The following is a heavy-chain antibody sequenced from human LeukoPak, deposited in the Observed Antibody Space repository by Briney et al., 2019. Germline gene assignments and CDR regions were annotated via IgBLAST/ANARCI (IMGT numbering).Heavy chain of an antibody. J-gene: IGHJ4*02. CDR1: GYTFTSYW. Sequence: GESLKISCKGSGYTFTSYWIGWVRQMPGNGLEWMGIIYPADSDTRYSPSFQGQVTIPADKSISTAYLQWSSLKASDTARYYCARQGMLEEGADYWGQGTLVTVSS. CDR2: IYPADSDT. D-gene: IGHD3-16*01. V-gene: IGHV5-51*01. CDR3: ARQGMLEEGADY.